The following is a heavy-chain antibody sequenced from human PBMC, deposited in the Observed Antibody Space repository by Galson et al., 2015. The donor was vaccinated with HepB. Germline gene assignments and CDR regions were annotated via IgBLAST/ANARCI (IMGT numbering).Heavy chain of an antibody. J-gene: IGHJ4*02. CDR2: INHSGST. D-gene: IGHD5-24*01. V-gene: IGHV4-34*01. CDR3: ARGRGAGDGNFDY. CDR1: GGSFSGYY. Sequence: QVQLQEAGPGLAKSSETLSLTCAVYGGSFSGYYWSWIRQPPGKGLEWIGEINHSGSTNYNPSLKSRVTISVDTPKNQFSLKLSSVTAADTAVYYCARGRGAGDGNFDYWGQGTLVTVSS.